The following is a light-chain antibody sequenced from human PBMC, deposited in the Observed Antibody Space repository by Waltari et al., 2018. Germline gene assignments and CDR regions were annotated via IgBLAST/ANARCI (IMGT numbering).Light chain of an antibody. CDR2: EGN. J-gene: IGLJ3*02. V-gene: IGLV2-23*01. CDR1: SSAVGSYNQ. CDR3: CSYAGSSTWV. Sequence: QSALTQPASVSGSPGQSITISCTGTSSAVGSYNQVSWYQQHPGKAPKLIIYEGNKWPSGVSNRFSGSKSGNTASLTIAGLQAEDEADYSCCSYAGSSTWVFGGGTKLTVL.